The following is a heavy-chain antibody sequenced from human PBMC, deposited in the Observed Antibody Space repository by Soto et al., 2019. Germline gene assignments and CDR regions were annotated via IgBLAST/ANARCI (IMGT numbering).Heavy chain of an antibody. CDR1: GGSINTAGYY. Sequence: QVQLQESGPGLVKPSQTLSLTCTVSGGSINTAGYYWNWVRPSPGKGLEWIGYIFYSGTTYYNPSLESRLTMSLDKSKNHFSLRLSSVTAADTAYYYCARSFYDLSTATGGHWFDPWGHGTLVTVSS. CDR3: ARSFYDLSTATGGHWFDP. CDR2: IFYSGTT. D-gene: IGHD3-9*01. J-gene: IGHJ5*02. V-gene: IGHV4-31*03.